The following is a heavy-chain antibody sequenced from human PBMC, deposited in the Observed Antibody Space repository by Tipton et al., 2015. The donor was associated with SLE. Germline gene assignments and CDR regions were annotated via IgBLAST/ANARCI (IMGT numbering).Heavy chain of an antibody. CDR2: IYYSGST. J-gene: IGHJ5*02. CDR1: GGPISSYY. D-gene: IGHD5-12*01. V-gene: IGHV4-59*01. CDR3: ARASGGLAHSGPYPWWFDP. Sequence: TLSLTCTVSGGPISSYYWSWTRQPPGKGLEWIGYIYYSGSTNYNPSLKSRVTISVDTSKNQFSLKLSSVTAADTAVYYCARASGGLAHSGPYPWWFDPWGQGTLVTVSS.